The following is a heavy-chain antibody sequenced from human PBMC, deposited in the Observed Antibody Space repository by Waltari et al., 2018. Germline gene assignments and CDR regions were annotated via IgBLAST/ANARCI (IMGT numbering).Heavy chain of an antibody. CDR1: GFTFDDYT. CDR2: ISWDGGST. J-gene: IGHJ4*02. D-gene: IGHD6-13*01. Sequence: EVQLVESGGVVVQPGGSLRLSCAASGFTFDDYTMHWVRQAPGKGLEWGSLISWDGGSTYYADSVKGRFTISRDNSKNSLYLQMNSLRTEDTALYYCAKDRWSSSWYYFDYWGQGTLVTVSS. CDR3: AKDRWSSSWYYFDY. V-gene: IGHV3-43*01.